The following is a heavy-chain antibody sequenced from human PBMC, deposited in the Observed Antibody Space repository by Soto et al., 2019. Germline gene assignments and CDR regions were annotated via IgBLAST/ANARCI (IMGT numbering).Heavy chain of an antibody. CDR3: ARRAAVVGLDY. J-gene: IGHJ4*02. Sequence: EVQLVESGGGFVQPGGSLRLSCSASEFSFSDYWMTWVRQAPGKGLVWVASIKKDGSEKSYVDSVKGRFTISRDNAKNSLYLHMSSLRDEDTAVYYCARRAAVVGLDYWGQGALVTVSS. CDR2: IKKDGSEK. CDR1: EFSFSDYW. D-gene: IGHD6-13*01. V-gene: IGHV3-7*01.